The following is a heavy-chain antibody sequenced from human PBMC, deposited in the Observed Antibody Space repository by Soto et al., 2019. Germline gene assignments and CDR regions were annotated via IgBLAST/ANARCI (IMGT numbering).Heavy chain of an antibody. Sequence: EVQLVQYGGGWVQPGRSLRLSCGASGFTFDDYGMHWVRQAPGKGLEWVSIISWNSGRIGYADSVKGRFTISRDNVKNSLYLQMNSLRAEDTALYYCARSGEFSASDYFGFWGQGTLVTVSS. CDR3: ARSGEFSASDYFGF. J-gene: IGHJ4*02. CDR2: ISWNSGRI. D-gene: IGHD3-10*01. CDR1: GFTFDDYG. V-gene: IGHV3-9*01.